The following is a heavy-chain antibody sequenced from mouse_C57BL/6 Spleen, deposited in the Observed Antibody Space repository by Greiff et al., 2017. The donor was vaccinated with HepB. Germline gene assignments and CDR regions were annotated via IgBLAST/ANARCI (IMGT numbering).Heavy chain of an antibody. V-gene: IGHV1-84*01. CDR1: GYTFTDYY. CDR3: ARAGESPDYYGSGYWYFDV. Sequence: QVQLQQSGPELVKPGASVKISCKASGYTFTDYYINWVKQRPGQGLEWIGWIYPGSGNTKYNEKFKGKATLTVDTSSSTAYMQLSNLTSEDSAVYFCARAGESPDYYGSGYWYFDVWGTGTTVTVSS. J-gene: IGHJ1*03. CDR2: IYPGSGNT. D-gene: IGHD1-1*01.